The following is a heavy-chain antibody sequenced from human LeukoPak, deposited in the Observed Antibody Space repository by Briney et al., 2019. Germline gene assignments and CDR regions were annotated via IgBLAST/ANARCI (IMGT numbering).Heavy chain of an antibody. J-gene: IGHJ6*03. Sequence: GGSLRLSCAASGFTFSDYWMSWVCQAPGKGLEWVANIKQDGSEKYYVDSVKGRFTISRDNAKNSLYLQMNSLRSEDTAVYYCARPNCSSTSCYKDYYYMDVWGKGTTVTISS. V-gene: IGHV3-7*03. CDR3: ARPNCSSTSCYKDYYYMDV. CDR1: GFTFSDYW. CDR2: IKQDGSEK. D-gene: IGHD2-2*02.